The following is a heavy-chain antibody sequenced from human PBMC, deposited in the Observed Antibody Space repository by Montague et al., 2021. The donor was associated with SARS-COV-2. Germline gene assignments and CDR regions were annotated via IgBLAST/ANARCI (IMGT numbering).Heavy chain of an antibody. Sequence: CAISGDSVSSNTDTWNWIRQSPSSGLEWLGRTYYRSKWYHDYAISLKSRITINPDTSKNQFSLQLSSVAPEDTAVFYCARTTTRMLYPENAFDIWGQGTMVTVSS. V-gene: IGHV6-1*01. CDR3: ARTTTRMLYPENAFDI. D-gene: IGHD2-15*01. J-gene: IGHJ3*02. CDR1: GDSVSSNTDT. CDR2: TYYRSKWYH.